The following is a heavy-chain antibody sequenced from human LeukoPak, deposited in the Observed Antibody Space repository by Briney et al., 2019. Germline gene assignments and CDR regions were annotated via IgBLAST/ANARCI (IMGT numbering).Heavy chain of an antibody. CDR3: AKGGHYSFFDY. CDR2: ISGDGTET. D-gene: IGHD3-10*01. V-gene: IGHV3-23*01. J-gene: IGHJ4*02. Sequence: GGSLRLSCAASGLTFRNYAMTWVRQAPGKGLDWVSTISGDGTETFYADSVRGRYTISRDNSKNTLYLQMSSLRAGDTAVYYCAKGGHYSFFDYWGLGTLVTVSS. CDR1: GLTFRNYA.